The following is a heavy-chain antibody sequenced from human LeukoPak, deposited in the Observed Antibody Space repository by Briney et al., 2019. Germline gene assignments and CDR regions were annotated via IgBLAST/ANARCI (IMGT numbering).Heavy chain of an antibody. CDR2: IYHSGST. Sequence: SETLSLTCAVSGGSISSSNWWSWVRQPPGKGLEWIGEIYHSGSTNYNPSLKSRVTISVDKSKNQFSLKLSSVTAADTAVHYCARDIYYGSGFDYWGQGTLVTVSS. V-gene: IGHV4-4*02. J-gene: IGHJ4*02. D-gene: IGHD3-10*01. CDR3: ARDIYYGSGFDY. CDR1: GGSISSSNW.